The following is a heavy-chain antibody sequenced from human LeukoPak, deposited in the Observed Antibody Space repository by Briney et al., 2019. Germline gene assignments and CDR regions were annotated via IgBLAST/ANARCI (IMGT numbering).Heavy chain of an antibody. J-gene: IGHJ4*02. Sequence: GGSLRLSCAASGFTVNSNYMSWVRQAPRKGLEWVSTIYSGGSTYYTGSLKGRFTISRDNSKNTVYLQMNSLRAEDTAVYYCARGGYDSSGYYYYFDFWGQGTLVTVSS. CDR2: IYSGGST. CDR3: ARGGYDSSGYYYYFDF. CDR1: GFTVNSNY. V-gene: IGHV3-53*01. D-gene: IGHD3-22*01.